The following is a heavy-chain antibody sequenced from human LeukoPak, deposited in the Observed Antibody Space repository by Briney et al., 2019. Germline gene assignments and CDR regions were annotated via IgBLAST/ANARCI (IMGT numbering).Heavy chain of an antibody. Sequence: SETLSLTCAVYGGSFSGYYWSWIRQPPGKGLEWIGEINHSGSTNYNPSLKSRVPISVDTSKNQFSLKLSSVTAADTAVYYCARASTMVRGVIFLIYGMDVWGQGTTVTVSS. CDR1: GGSFSGYY. CDR3: ARASTMVRGVIFLIYGMDV. J-gene: IGHJ6*02. CDR2: INHSGST. D-gene: IGHD3-10*01. V-gene: IGHV4-34*01.